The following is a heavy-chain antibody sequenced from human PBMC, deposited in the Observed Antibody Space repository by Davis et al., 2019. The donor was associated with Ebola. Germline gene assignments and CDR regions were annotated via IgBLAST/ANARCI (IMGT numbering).Heavy chain of an antibody. CDR3: AKDRLGSATTVTTHWFDP. Sequence: GESLKISCAASGFTFSNYWMNWVRQAPGKGLEWIGQIKEDGSQQYYVNSLKGRVTISRDNAKNSLYLQMNSLRAEDTAVYYCAKDRLGSATTVTTHWFDPWGQGTLVTVSS. CDR2: IKEDGSQQ. V-gene: IGHV3-7*01. J-gene: IGHJ5*02. CDR1: GFTFSNYW. D-gene: IGHD4-17*01.